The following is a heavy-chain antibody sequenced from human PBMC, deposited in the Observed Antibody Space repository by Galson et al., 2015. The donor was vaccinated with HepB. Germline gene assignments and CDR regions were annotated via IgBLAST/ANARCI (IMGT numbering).Heavy chain of an antibody. CDR2: IYYSGST. Sequence: TLSLTCTVSGGSISSYYWSWIRQPPGKGLEWIGYIYYSGSTNCNPSLRSRVTISVDTSKNQFSLKLSSVTVADTAVYYCARELGHYDILTGYGYYYMGVWGKGTTVTVSS. CDR3: ARELGHYDILTGYGYYYMGV. D-gene: IGHD3-9*01. CDR1: GGSISSYY. V-gene: IGHV4-59*01. J-gene: IGHJ6*03.